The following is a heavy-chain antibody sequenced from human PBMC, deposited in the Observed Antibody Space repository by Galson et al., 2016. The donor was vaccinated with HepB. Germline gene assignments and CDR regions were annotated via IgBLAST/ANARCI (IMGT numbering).Heavy chain of an antibody. D-gene: IGHD6-19*01. CDR1: GYTFTNYW. CDR3: ARRGIAGAGRGGIDY. V-gene: IGHV5-51*01. CDR2: VYPGDSDT. J-gene: IGHJ4*02. Sequence: QSGAEVKEPGESLKISCKGSGYTFTNYWIGWVRQMPGKGLEWMAMVYPGDSDTRYSPSFRGQVTISADKFSSTAYLQWSSLQASDTAVYYCARRGIAGAGRGGIDYWGQGTLVTVSS.